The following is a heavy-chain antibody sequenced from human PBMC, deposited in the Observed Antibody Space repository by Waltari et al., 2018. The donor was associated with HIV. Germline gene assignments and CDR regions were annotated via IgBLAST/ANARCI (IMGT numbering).Heavy chain of an antibody. CDR3: SGPDGDQGTSVTYYGMGV. CDR2: IYRGGDT. J-gene: IGHJ6*02. Sequence: EVQLVETGGDVIRPGGSLRLSCATSGIAVTNNYSNGGRQAPGKGLEWVSVIYRGGDTKYADSVKGRFLISRDNSKNTVFLQLNRLRVEDTAVYYCSGPDGDQGTSVTYYGMGVWGQGTTVTVSS. D-gene: IGHD4-17*01. V-gene: IGHV3-53*02. CDR1: GIAVTNNY.